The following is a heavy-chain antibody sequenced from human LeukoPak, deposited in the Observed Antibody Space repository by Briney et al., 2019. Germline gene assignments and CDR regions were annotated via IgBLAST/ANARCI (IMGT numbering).Heavy chain of an antibody. V-gene: IGHV4-59*01. CDR3: ARVYCPNGVCYNSRGWFDP. Sequence: PSETLSLTCTVSGGSISTYYWSWIRQPPGKGLEWIGYIFYSGSTNYNPSRKSRVTISVDTSKNQFSLKLSSVTAADTAVYYCARVYCPNGVCYNSRGWFDPWGQGTLVTVSS. J-gene: IGHJ5*02. CDR1: GGSISTYY. D-gene: IGHD2-8*01. CDR2: IFYSGST.